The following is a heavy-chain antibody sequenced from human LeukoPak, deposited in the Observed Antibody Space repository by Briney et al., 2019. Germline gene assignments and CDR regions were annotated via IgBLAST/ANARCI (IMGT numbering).Heavy chain of an antibody. V-gene: IGHV3-23*01. Sequence: GGSLRLSCAASGFTFSSYAMSWVRQAPGKGLEWVSAISGSGGSTYYAGSVKGRFTISRDNSKNTLYLQMNSLRAEDTAVYYCAKEITAGYYDSSGAFDYWGQGTLVTVSS. CDR2: ISGSGGST. CDR3: AKEITAGYYDSSGAFDY. D-gene: IGHD3-22*01. J-gene: IGHJ4*02. CDR1: GFTFSSYA.